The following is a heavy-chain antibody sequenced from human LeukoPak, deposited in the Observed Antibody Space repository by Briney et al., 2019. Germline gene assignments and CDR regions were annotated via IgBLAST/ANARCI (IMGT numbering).Heavy chain of an antibody. Sequence: GASVKVSCKASGYTFTSYYMYWVRQAPGQGLEWMGIINPSGGSTSYAQKFQGRVTMTRDMSTSTVYMELSSLRSEDTAVYYCARSSGGGYYFDYWGQGTLVTVSS. J-gene: IGHJ4*02. V-gene: IGHV1-46*01. CDR1: GYTFTSYY. CDR2: INPSGGST. D-gene: IGHD3-16*01. CDR3: ARSSGGGYYFDY.